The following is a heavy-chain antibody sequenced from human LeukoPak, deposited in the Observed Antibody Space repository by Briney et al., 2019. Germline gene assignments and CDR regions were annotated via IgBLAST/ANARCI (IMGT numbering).Heavy chain of an antibody. V-gene: IGHV3-11*01. CDR2: ISSSGSTI. Sequence: PGGSLRLSCAASGFTFSDYYMSWIRQAPGKGLEWVSYISSSGSTIYYADSVKGRFTISRDNAKNSLYLQMNSLRAEDTAVYYCARNSPYYDILTGHRLDPWGQGTLVTVSS. D-gene: IGHD3-9*01. CDR3: ARNSPYYDILTGHRLDP. J-gene: IGHJ5*02. CDR1: GFTFSDYY.